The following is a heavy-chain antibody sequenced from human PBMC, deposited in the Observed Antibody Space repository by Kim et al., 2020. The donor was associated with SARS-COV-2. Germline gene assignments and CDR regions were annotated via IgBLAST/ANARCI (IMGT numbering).Heavy chain of an antibody. CDR3: AKAPDTAMVFWGWFDP. J-gene: IGHJ5*02. D-gene: IGHD5-18*01. Sequence: VKGRFTISRDNSKNTLYLQMNSLRAEDTAVYYCAKAPDTAMVFWGWFDPWGQGTLVTVSS. V-gene: IGHV3-30*02.